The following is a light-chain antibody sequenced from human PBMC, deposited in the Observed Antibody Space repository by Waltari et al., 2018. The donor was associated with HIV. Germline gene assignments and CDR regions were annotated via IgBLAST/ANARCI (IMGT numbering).Light chain of an antibody. CDR3: NSFTSGTTWV. J-gene: IGLJ3*02. Sequence: QSALTQHASVSGSPGKSITISCTTTSNNVGSYNYVSWYQQHPGKAPKLIIYDVTKRPSGVSNRFSGSNSGNTASLTISGLQAEDEADYYCNSFTSGTTWVFGGGTKLTVL. CDR2: DVT. V-gene: IGLV2-14*03. CDR1: SNNVGSYNY.